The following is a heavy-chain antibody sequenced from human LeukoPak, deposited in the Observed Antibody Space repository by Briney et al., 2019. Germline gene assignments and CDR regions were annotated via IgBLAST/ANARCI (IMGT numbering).Heavy chain of an antibody. CDR1: GGSISSGSYY. V-gene: IGHV4-61*02. CDR3: ARGFYDSSGYYWLVARNWFDP. Sequence: SETLSLTCTVSGGSISSGSYYWSWIRQPAGKGLEWIGRIYTSGSTNYNPSLKSRVTISVDTSKNQFSLKLSSVTAADTAVYYCARGFYDSSGYYWLVARNWFDPWGQGTPVTVSS. J-gene: IGHJ5*02. CDR2: IYTSGST. D-gene: IGHD3-22*01.